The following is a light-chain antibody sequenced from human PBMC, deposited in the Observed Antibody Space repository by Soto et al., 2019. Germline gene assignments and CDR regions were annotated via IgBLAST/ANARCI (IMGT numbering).Light chain of an antibody. CDR1: QNISNY. CDR3: QQYNSWPRT. J-gene: IGKJ1*01. V-gene: IGKV3-15*01. Sequence: EIVLTQSPATLSLSPGKGATLSCRASQNISNYLIWYQQKPGQAPRLLIYTASIRAAGVPASFSGSGSGTEFTLTINSLQSEDFAVYYCQQYNSWPRTFGQGTKVDIK. CDR2: TAS.